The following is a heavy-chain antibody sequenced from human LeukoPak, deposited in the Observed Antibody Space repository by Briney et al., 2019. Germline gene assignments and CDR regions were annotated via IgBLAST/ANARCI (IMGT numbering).Heavy chain of an antibody. J-gene: IGHJ4*02. CDR2: ISNTYSDI. D-gene: IGHD3-22*01. CDR3: ARDPSSDRFQYFDQ. CDR1: GFSVGAYN. Sequence: GESLRLSCRASGFSVGAYNMNWVRQAPGKGLEWVSCISNTYSDIYYADSVRGRFTVSRDNADNLLFLQMDSLTVEDTAVYYCARDPSSDRFQYFDQWGQGVLVTVSS. V-gene: IGHV3-21*01.